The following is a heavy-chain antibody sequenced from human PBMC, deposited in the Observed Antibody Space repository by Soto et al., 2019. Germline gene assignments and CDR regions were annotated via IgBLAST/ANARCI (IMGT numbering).Heavy chain of an antibody. J-gene: IGHJ4*02. V-gene: IGHV3-23*01. CDR3: TRAAWFPYLSFY. D-gene: IGHD3-10*01. Sequence: GGSLRLSCAVSGFSFSTYAMSWVRQAPGRGLEWVSTISGSGASTFYPDSVKGRFAISRDNANNSVYLQMDSLRAEDTALYYCTRAAWFPYLSFYWGQGALVTVSS. CDR2: ISGSGAST. CDR1: GFSFSTYA.